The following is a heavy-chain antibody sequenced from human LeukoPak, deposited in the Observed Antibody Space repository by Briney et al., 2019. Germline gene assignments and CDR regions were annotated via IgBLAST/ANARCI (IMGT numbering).Heavy chain of an antibody. CDR3: ARRTILGASFDY. J-gene: IGHJ4*02. V-gene: IGHV4-39*01. D-gene: IGHD1-26*01. CDR1: GGSISSSSYY. Sequence: NPSETLSLTCTVSGGSISSSSYYWGWIRQPPGKGLEWIGSIYYSGSTYYNPSLKSRVTISVDTSKNQFSLKLSSVTAADTAVYYCARRTILGASFDYWGQGTLVTVSS. CDR2: IYYSGST.